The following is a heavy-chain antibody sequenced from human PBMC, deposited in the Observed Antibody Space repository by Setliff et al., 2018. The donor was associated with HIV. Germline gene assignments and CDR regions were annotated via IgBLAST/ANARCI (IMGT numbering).Heavy chain of an antibody. D-gene: IGHD5-12*01. V-gene: IGHV3-30*02. CDR3: AKDIPDVDPF. CDR1: GFTFSSYG. J-gene: IGHJ4*02. Sequence: GSLRLSCAASGFTFSSYGMHWVRQAPGKGLEWVAFIRYDGSNKYYADSVKGRFTISRDNSKNTLYLQMNSLRAEDTAVHYCAKDIPDVDPFWGQGTLVTVSS. CDR2: IRYDGSNK.